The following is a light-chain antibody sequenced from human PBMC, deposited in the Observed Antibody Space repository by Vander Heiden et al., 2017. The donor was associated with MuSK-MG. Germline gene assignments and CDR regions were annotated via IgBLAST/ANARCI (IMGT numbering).Light chain of an antibody. CDR3: QQDNSYPWT. CDR1: QSTSSR. J-gene: IGKJ1*01. V-gene: IGKV1-5*01. Sequence: DIQMTQSPSTLSASVGDRVTITCRASQSTSSRLAWYQQKVGQAPKLLIYDVSNLQSGVSSRFSGSGSGTEFTLTISSLQPDDFATYSCQQDNSYPWTFGQGTKVEIK. CDR2: DVS.